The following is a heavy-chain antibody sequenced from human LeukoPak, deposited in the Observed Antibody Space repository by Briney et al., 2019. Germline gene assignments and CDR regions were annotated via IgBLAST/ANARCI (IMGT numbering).Heavy chain of an antibody. D-gene: IGHD3-22*01. J-gene: IGHJ4*02. Sequence: PGGSLRLSCAAYGFTLSSHSMNWVRQAPGKGLEWVSSISSSSSYIHSADSVKGRFTISRDNAKNSLYLQMNSLRAEDTAVYYCARGLYDSGAYSSPIDYWGQGTLVTVSS. CDR2: ISSSSSYI. CDR3: ARGLYDSGAYSSPIDY. CDR1: GFTLSSHS. V-gene: IGHV3-21*01.